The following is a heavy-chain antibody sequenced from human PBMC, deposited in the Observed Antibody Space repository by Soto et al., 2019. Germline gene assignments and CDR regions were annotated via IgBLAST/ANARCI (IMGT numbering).Heavy chain of an antibody. CDR3: ARDRRDIAAAGDAFDI. D-gene: IGHD6-13*01. V-gene: IGHV4-59*01. J-gene: IGHJ3*02. CDR1: GGSISSYY. CDR2: IYYSGST. Sequence: SETLSLTCTVSGGSISSYYWSWIRQPPGKGLEWIGYIYYSGSTNYNPSLKSRVTISVDTSKNQFSLKLSSATAADTAVYYCARDRRDIAAAGDAFDIWGQGTMVTVSS.